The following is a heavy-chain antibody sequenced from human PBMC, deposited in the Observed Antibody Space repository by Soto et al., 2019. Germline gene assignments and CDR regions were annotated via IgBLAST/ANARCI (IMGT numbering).Heavy chain of an antibody. CDR3: ARAPRNWGFDF. V-gene: IGHV1-8*01. J-gene: IGHJ4*02. CDR1: GYTFTNYD. D-gene: IGHD7-27*01. CDR2: MNPHSGDT. Sequence: ASVKVSCKASGYTFTNYDINWVRQTTGQGLEWMGWMNPHSGDTGYAQRFQGRVTMTRDTAISTAYMELSSLRFEDTAIYSCARAPRNWGFDFWGQGTPVTVSS.